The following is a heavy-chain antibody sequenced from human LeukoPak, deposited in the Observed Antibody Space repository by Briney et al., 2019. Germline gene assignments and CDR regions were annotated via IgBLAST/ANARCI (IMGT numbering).Heavy chain of an antibody. CDR2: IKHDGSVQ. J-gene: IGHJ4*02. V-gene: IGHV3-7*03. CDR3: AKHPSGYYYDHFDY. D-gene: IGHD3-22*01. Sequence: QPGGSLRLSCAASGFTFSSYWMSWVRQAPGKGLEWVANIKHDGSVQYCVDSVKGRFTISRDDAKNSLYLQMNSLRAEDTAVYYCAKHPSGYYYDHFDYWGQGTLVTVSS. CDR1: GFTFSSYW.